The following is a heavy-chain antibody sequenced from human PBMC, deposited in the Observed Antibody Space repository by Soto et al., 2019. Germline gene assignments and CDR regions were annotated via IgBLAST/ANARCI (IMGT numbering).Heavy chain of an antibody. CDR2: ISHDGSNK. CDR1: RFTFSSYG. D-gene: IGHD6-13*01. V-gene: IGHV3-30*18. CDR3: AKWYSSNWYAMGDYYFDY. J-gene: IGHJ4*02. Sequence: QVQLVESGGGVVQPGRSLRLSCVASRFTFSSYGMHWVRQAPGKGLEWVAVISHDGSNKYYADSVKGRFTISRDNSKNTLYLQMTSLRPEDTAVYYCAKWYSSNWYAMGDYYFDYWGQGILVTVSS.